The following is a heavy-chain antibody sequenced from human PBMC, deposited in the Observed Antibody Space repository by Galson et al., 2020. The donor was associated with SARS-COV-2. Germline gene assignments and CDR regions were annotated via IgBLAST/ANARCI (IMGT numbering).Heavy chain of an antibody. CDR2: VGGSGAST. J-gene: IGHJ3*02. V-gene: IGHV3-23*01. CDR1: GFTFANYA. D-gene: IGHD3-10*01. CDR3: ARGSNSHAFDI. Sequence: TGGSLRLSCAASGFTFANYAMSWVRQAPGKGLEWVSTVGGSGASTYYPDSVKGRFAISRDNSKNTLYLQMNSLRADDTAVYYCARGSNSHAFDIWGQGTMVTVSS.